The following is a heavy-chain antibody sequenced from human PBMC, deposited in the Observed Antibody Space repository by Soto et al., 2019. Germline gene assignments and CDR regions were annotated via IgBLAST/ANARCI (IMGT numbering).Heavy chain of an antibody. CDR3: AREVGWLRLYNWNDRAADY. CDR1: GYTFTSYY. V-gene: IGHV1-46*01. D-gene: IGHD1-1*01. Sequence: QVQLVQSGAEVKKPGASVKVSCKASGYTFTSYYMHWVRQAPGQGLEWMGIINPSGGSTSYAQKFQGRVTMTRDTSTSTVYMELSSLRSEDTAVYYCAREVGWLRLYNWNDRAADYWGQGTLVTVSS. J-gene: IGHJ4*02. CDR2: INPSGGST.